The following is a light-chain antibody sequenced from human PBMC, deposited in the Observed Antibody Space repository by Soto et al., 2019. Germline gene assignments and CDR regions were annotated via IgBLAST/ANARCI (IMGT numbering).Light chain of an antibody. CDR2: DDN. CDR1: SSNIGGNS. V-gene: IGLV1-51*01. Sequence: SVLKTSPSGSAAPGQKVTISCSGSSSNIGGNSVSWYQQLPGTAPKLLIYDDNKRPSGIPDRFSGSKSGTSATLGITGFQTGDEADYYCGSWDSSLSAYVFGTGPKV. J-gene: IGLJ1*01. CDR3: GSWDSSLSAYV.